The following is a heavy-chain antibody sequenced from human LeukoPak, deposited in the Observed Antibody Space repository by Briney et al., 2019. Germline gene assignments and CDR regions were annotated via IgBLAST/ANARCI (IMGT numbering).Heavy chain of an antibody. J-gene: IGHJ6*04. D-gene: IGHD4-17*01. CDR1: GGSVSSGSYY. V-gene: IGHV4-61*01. CDR2: IYYSGST. Sequence: SETLSLTCTVSGGSVSSGSYYWSWIRQPPGKGLEWIGYIYYSGSTNYNPSLKSRVTISVDTSKSQFSLKLSSVTAADTAVYYCARDPTPVATYYYYGMDVWGKGTTVTVSS. CDR3: ARDPTPVATYYYYGMDV.